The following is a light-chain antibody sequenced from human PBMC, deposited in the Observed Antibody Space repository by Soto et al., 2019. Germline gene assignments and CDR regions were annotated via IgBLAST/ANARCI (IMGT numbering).Light chain of an antibody. Sequence: QSALTQPPSASGSPGQSVTISCTGTSSDIGAYNSVSWYQHHPGKAPKLVIYEVSKGPSGVSNRFSGSKSGNTASLTISGLQAEDEADYYCSSYTGSTTWVFGGGTKLTVL. J-gene: IGLJ3*02. V-gene: IGLV2-23*02. CDR1: SSDIGAYNS. CDR2: EVS. CDR3: SSYTGSTTWV.